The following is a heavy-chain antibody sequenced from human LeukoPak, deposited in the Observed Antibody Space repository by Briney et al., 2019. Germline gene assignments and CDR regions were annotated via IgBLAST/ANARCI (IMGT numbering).Heavy chain of an antibody. CDR3: ARDTNGSYVGAFDYQR. Sequence: GGSLRLSCAASGFTFTNYAMTWVRQAPGKGREWVSSISDSGGSTYYADSVKGRFTISRDNYKNTLYLQMNSLRAEDTATYYCARDTNGSYVGAFDYQRWGQGTLVTVSS. D-gene: IGHD2-15*01. V-gene: IGHV3-23*01. CDR2: ISDSGGST. CDR1: GFTFTNYA. J-gene: IGHJ1*01.